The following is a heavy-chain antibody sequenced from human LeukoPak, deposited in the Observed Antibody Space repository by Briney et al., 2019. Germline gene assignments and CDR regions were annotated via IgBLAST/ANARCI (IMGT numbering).Heavy chain of an antibody. V-gene: IGHV3-30-3*01. D-gene: IGHD6-19*01. CDR1: GFTFSSYA. J-gene: IGHJ6*02. Sequence: GGSLRLSCAASGFTFSSYAMHWVRQAPGKGLEWVAVISYDGSNKYYADSVKGRFTISRDNSKNTLYLQMNSLRAEDTAVYYCARDDPSVGMAVAGTSGMDVWGQGTTVTVSS. CDR3: ARDDPSVGMAVAGTSGMDV. CDR2: ISYDGSNK.